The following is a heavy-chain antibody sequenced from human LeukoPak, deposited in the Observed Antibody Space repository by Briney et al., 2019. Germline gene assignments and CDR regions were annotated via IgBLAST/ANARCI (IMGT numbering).Heavy chain of an antibody. V-gene: IGHV3-23*01. CDR2: ISGSGGSS. J-gene: IGHJ4*02. CDR3: AKGLFTAVAGNVDFDY. CDR1: GFTFSSCA. D-gene: IGHD6-19*01. Sequence: GGSLRLSCAASGFTFSSCAMSRVRQAPGKVLEWVSAISGSGGSSYYADSVKGRFTISRDNSKNTLYLQMNSLRAEDTAVYYCAKGLFTAVAGNVDFDYWGQGTLVTVSS.